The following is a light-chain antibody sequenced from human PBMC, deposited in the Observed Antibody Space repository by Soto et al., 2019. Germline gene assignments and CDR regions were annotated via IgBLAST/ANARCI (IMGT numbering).Light chain of an antibody. CDR3: AAWDDSLNARGV. CDR1: RSNIGSNA. V-gene: IGLV1-44*01. Sequence: VLTQPPSASGTPGQRVTISCSGSRSNIGSNAVSWYQQLPGTAPKLLIYNDNQRPSGVPDRFSASKSGTSASLAISGLQSEDEADYYCAAWDDSLNARGVFGGGTKLTVL. J-gene: IGLJ3*02. CDR2: NDN.